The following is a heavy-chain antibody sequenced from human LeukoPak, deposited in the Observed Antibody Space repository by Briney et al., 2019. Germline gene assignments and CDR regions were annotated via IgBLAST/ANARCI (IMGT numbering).Heavy chain of an antibody. CDR2: IYSGGST. CDR1: GFTVSSNY. J-gene: IGHJ4*02. V-gene: IGHV3-66*01. CDR3: AKGNRQLAIYYFDY. Sequence: GGSLRLSCAASGFTVSSNYMSWVRQAPGKGLEWVSVIYSGGSTYYADSVKGRFTISRDNSKNTLYLQMNSLRAEDTAVYYCAKGNRQLAIYYFDYWGQGTLVTVSS. D-gene: IGHD6-13*01.